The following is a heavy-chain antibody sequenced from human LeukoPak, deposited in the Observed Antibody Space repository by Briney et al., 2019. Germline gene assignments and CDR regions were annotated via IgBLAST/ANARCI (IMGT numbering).Heavy chain of an antibody. J-gene: IGHJ4*02. CDR3: AEDQLDY. V-gene: IGHV3-30*18. D-gene: IGHD5-24*01. CDR2: ISYDGSNK. Sequence: PGGSLRPSCAASGFTFSSYGMHWVRQAPGKGLEWVAVISYDGSNKYYADSVKGRFTISRDNSKNTLYLQMNSLRAEDTAVYYCAEDQLDYWGQGTLVTVSS. CDR1: GFTFSSYG.